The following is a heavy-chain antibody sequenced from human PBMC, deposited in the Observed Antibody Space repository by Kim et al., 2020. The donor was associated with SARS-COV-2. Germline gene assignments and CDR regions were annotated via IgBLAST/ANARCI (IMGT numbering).Heavy chain of an antibody. CDR3: ASLVVRGGHQPFDY. J-gene: IGHJ4*02. Sequence: PSVQGQVTISADKSISTAYLQWSSLKASDTAMYYCASLVVRGGHQPFDYWGQGTLVTVSS. V-gene: IGHV5-51*01. D-gene: IGHD3-10*01.